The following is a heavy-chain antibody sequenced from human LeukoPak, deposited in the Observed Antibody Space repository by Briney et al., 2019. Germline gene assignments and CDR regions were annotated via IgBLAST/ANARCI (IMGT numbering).Heavy chain of an antibody. Sequence: PGGSLTLSCAASGFTSSSYWMSWVRPAPGKGLEWVANIKQDGSEKYYVDSVKGRFTISRDNAKNSLYLQMNSLRAEDTAVYYCARDPSVTITNAFDIWGQGTMVTVSS. D-gene: IGHD4-11*01. J-gene: IGHJ3*02. CDR2: IKQDGSEK. CDR3: ARDPSVTITNAFDI. V-gene: IGHV3-7*01. CDR1: GFTSSSYW.